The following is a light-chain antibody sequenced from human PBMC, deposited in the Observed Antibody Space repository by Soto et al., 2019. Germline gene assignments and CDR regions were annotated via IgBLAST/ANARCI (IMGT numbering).Light chain of an antibody. CDR2: GAS. CDR3: QQYNNWPWT. Sequence: DIVTAQSSTPMSVSPGERATLSCRASQSVSSNLAWYQQKPGQAPRLLIYGASTRATGIPARFSGSGSGTEFTLTISSLQSEDFAVYYCQQYNNWPWTFGQGSKV. CDR1: QSVSSN. J-gene: IGKJ1*01. V-gene: IGKV3-15*01.